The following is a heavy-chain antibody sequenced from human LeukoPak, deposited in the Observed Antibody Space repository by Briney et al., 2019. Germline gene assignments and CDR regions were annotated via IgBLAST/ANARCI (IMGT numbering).Heavy chain of an antibody. D-gene: IGHD6-13*01. V-gene: IGHV3-23*01. J-gene: IGHJ4*02. Sequence: GGSLRLSCGALGFTFSSSAMGWGRRAPGKGRGWLGAISGGGGSTYYAGSVKGRFTISRDNSKNPPSWQINGRRAQPPAVYTCANGASPYSSTRGANDSWGQGTLVTVSS. CDR2: ISGGGGST. CDR3: ANGASPYSSTRGANDS. CDR1: GFTFSSSA.